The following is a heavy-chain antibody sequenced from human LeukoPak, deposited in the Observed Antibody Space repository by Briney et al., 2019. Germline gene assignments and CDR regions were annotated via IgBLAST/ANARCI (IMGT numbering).Heavy chain of an antibody. Sequence: SETLSLTCAVYGGSFSGYYWSWIRQPPGKGLEWIGEINHSGSPNYNPSLKSRVTISVDTSKNQFSLKLSSVTAADTAVYYCARVDRITIFGVVSWGQGTLVTVSS. V-gene: IGHV4-34*01. J-gene: IGHJ5*02. D-gene: IGHD3-3*01. CDR3: ARVDRITIFGVVS. CDR1: GGSFSGYY. CDR2: INHSGSP.